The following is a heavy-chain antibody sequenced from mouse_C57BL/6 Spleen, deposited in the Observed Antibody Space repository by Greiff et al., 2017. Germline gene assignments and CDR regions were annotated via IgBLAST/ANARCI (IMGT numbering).Heavy chain of an antibody. J-gene: IGHJ2*01. CDR3: ARDGLPYFDY. Sequence: EVKVEESGPGLVKPSQSLSLTCSVTGYSITSGYYWNWIRQFPGNKLEWMGYISYDGSNNYNPSLKNRISITRDTSKNQFFLKLNSVTTEDTATYYCARDGLPYFDYWGQGTTLTVSS. CDR1: GYSITSGYY. CDR2: ISYDGSN. V-gene: IGHV3-6*01.